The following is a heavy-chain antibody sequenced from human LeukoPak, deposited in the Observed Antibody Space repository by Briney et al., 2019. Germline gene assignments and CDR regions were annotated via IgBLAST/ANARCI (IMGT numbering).Heavy chain of an antibody. J-gene: IGHJ4*02. Sequence: GGSLRLSCAASGFTFSSYAMHWVRQAPGKGLEWVAVISYDGSNKYYADSVKGRFTISRDNAKNSLYLQMNSLRAEDTAVYYCAREGDGITGTTLFDYWGQGTLVTVSS. V-gene: IGHV3-30*04. CDR3: AREGDGITGTTLFDY. D-gene: IGHD1-20*01. CDR2: ISYDGSNK. CDR1: GFTFSSYA.